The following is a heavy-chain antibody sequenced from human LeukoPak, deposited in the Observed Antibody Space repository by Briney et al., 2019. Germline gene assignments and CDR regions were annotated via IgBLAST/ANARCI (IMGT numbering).Heavy chain of an antibody. J-gene: IGHJ4*01. CDR1: GYTFIDYY. D-gene: IGHD1-26*01. Sequence: ASVKVSCKASGYTFIDYYIHWVRQAPGQGLEWMGWINPNSGVPNYAQKFQGRVTMTRDTSVSTAYMALSRLRSDGTAVYYCARDPVGGTHYFDYWGQGNLVTVSS. CDR3: ARDPVGGTHYFDY. V-gene: IGHV1-2*02. CDR2: INPNSGVP.